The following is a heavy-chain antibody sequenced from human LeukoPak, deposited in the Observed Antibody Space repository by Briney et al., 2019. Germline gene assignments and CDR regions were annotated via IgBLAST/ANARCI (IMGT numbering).Heavy chain of an antibody. Sequence: GGSLRLSCAASGISFTNYAMSWVRQAPARGLEWVSSLRGNGDTFYADSVKGRFTISRDNSENTVYLQMNSLRADDTAVYYCVKTTAGYSSGRYPGWPVDYWGQGTLVTVSS. D-gene: IGHD6-19*01. CDR3: VKTTAGYSSGRYPGWPVDY. CDR1: GISFTNYA. J-gene: IGHJ4*02. V-gene: IGHV3-23*01. CDR2: LRGNGDT.